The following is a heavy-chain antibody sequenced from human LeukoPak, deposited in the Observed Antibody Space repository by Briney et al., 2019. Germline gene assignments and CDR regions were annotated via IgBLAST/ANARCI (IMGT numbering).Heavy chain of an antibody. CDR1: GFTFSTYS. Sequence: GGSLTLSCVVSGFTFSTYSINWIRQAPGKGLEWISYISSDSSAMSYADSVKGRFTISRDKAKNSLYLHMNSLSDEDTAMYFCVRDLLWAFDTWGQGTMVTVSS. CDR3: VRDLLWAFDT. CDR2: ISSDSSAM. V-gene: IGHV3-48*02. J-gene: IGHJ3*02. D-gene: IGHD2-21*01.